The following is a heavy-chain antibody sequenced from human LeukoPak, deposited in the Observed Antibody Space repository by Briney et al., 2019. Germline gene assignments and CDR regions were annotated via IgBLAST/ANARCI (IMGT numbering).Heavy chain of an antibody. D-gene: IGHD3-16*01. CDR2: ISSSSSYI. CDR1: GFTFSSYG. CDR3: ARDLGVFFDY. J-gene: IGHJ4*02. V-gene: IGHV3-21*01. Sequence: PGGSLRLSCAASGFTFSSYGMHWVRQAPGKGLEWVSSISSSSSYIYYADSVKGRFTISRDNAKNSLYLQMNSLRAEDTVVYYCARDLGVFFDYWGQGTLVTVSS.